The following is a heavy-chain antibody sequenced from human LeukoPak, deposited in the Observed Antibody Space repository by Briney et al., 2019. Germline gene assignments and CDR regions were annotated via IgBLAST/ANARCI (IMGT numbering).Heavy chain of an antibody. J-gene: IGHJ4*02. CDR3: ANNFDY. CDR1: GGSISSSSYY. Sequence: ETLSLTCTVSGGSISSSSYYWGWIRQPPGKGLEWVSAISGSGGSTYYADSVKGRFTISRDNSKNTLYLQMNSLRVDDTAVYYCANNFDYWGQGTLVTVSS. V-gene: IGHV3-23*01. CDR2: ISGSGGST.